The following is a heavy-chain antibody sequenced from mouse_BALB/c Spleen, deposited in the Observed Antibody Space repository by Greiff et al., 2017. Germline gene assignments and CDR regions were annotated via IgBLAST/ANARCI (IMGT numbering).Heavy chain of an antibody. CDR3: ARPYGYGAMDY. D-gene: IGHD1-2*01. CDR1: GYTFTSYW. V-gene: IGHV14-3*02. CDR2: IDPANGNT. J-gene: IGHJ4*01. Sequence: EVQLQQPGAELVKPGASVKLSCKASGYTFTSYWMHWVKQRPEQGLEWIGRIDPANGNTKYDPKFQGKATITADTSSNTAYLQLSSLTSEDTAVYYCARPYGYGAMDYWGQGTSVTVSS.